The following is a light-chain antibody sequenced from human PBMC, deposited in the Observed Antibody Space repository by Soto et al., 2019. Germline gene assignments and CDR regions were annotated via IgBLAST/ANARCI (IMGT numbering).Light chain of an antibody. CDR2: EVS. J-gene: IGLJ1*01. CDR1: SSDVGGYNY. Sequence: QSALTQPASVSGSPGQSITISCTGTSSDVGGYNYVSWYQQHPGKAPKLIIYEVSNRPSGVSNRFSGSKSGDTASLTISGLHAEDEADYYCSSYTSSSTLYVFGTGTQLTVL. V-gene: IGLV2-14*01. CDR3: SSYTSSSTLYV.